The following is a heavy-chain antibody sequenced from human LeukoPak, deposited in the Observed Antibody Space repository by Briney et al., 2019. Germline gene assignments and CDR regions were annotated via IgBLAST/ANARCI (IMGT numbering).Heavy chain of an antibody. J-gene: IGHJ4*02. CDR3: AKDLLARNFAFDS. CDR2: VNGGSTGT. V-gene: IGHV3-53*01. D-gene: IGHD1-14*01. Sequence: GGSLRLSCAASGFTVSSNYMSWARQAPGKGLEWVSAVNGGSTGTYYADSVKGRFTISRDNSKDTLYLLMDSLTAEDTAVYYCAKDLLARNFAFDSWGQGALVTVSS. CDR1: GFTVSSNY.